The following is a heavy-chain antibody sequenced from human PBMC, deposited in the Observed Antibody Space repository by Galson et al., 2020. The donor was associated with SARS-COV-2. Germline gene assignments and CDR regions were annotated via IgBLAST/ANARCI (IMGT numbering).Heavy chain of an antibody. D-gene: IGHD6-13*01. Sequence: SENLSLTCAVSGYSISSGYNWGWIRQPPGKGLEWTGSIHHSGSTYYKPSLKSRVTISVDTSKNQFSLKLSSVTAADTAVYYCARGYSSSWYFGWGQGTLVTVSS. V-gene: IGHV4-38-2*01. J-gene: IGHJ4*02. CDR3: ARGYSSSWYFG. CDR2: IHHSGST. CDR1: GYSISSGYN.